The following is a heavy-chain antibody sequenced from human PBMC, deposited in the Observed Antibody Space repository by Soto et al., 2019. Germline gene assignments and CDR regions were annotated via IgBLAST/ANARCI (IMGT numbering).Heavy chain of an antibody. V-gene: IGHV4-30-4*01. D-gene: IGHD1-1*01. Sequence: QVQLQESGPGLVKPSQTLSLTCTVSGGSISSGDYYWSWIRQPPGKGLEWIGYIYYSGSTYYNPSLKSRVTISVDTSKNQFSLKLSSVTAADTAVYYCARVDNWSDLPYDYYGMDVWGQGTTVTVSS. CDR1: GGSISSGDYY. CDR3: ARVDNWSDLPYDYYGMDV. CDR2: IYYSGST. J-gene: IGHJ6*02.